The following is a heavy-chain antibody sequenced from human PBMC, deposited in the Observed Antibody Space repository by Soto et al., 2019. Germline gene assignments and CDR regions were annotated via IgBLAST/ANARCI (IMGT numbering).Heavy chain of an antibody. D-gene: IGHD3-3*01. CDR2: ISRNSGSI. Sequence: GWSLRLSCAASGFTFDDYAMHWVRQAPGKGLEWVSGISRNSGSIGHADSVKGRFTISRDNAQNSLYLQMNSLRAEDTALYYCEKEDILRFLEWLSHQRLSGMEVWGQGTTATIS. J-gene: IGHJ6*02. CDR1: GFTFDDYA. CDR3: EKEDILRFLEWLSHQRLSGMEV. V-gene: IGHV3-9*01.